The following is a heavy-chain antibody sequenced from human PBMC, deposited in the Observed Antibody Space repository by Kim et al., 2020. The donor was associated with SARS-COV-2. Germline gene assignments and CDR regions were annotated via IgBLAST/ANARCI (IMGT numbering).Heavy chain of an antibody. J-gene: IGHJ6*02. CDR2: IKSDGSST. D-gene: IGHD1-1*01. Sequence: GGSLRLSCAASGFTFSIYWMHWVRQAPGKGLVWVSRIKSDGSSTSYADSVKGRFTISRDNAKNTLYLQMNSLRVEDTAVYHCARAADNWDDDYGMDVWGQGTTVTVSS. V-gene: IGHV3-74*01. CDR1: GFTFSIYW. CDR3: ARAADNWDDDYGMDV.